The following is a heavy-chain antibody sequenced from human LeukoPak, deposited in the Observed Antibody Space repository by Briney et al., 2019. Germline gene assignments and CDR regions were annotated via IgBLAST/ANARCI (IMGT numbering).Heavy chain of an antibody. V-gene: IGHV4-38-2*01. CDR2: IYHSGST. CDR1: GYSISSGYY. D-gene: IGHD2/OR15-2a*01. Sequence: PSETLSLTCAVSGYSISSGYYWGWIRQPPGKGLEWIGSIYHSGSTYYNPSLKSRVTISVDTSKNQFSLKLSSVTAADTAMYYCANGGDFYYFDYWGQGTLVTVSS. CDR3: ANGGDFYYFDY. J-gene: IGHJ4*02.